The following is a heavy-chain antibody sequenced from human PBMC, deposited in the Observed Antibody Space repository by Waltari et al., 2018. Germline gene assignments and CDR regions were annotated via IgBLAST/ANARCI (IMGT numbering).Heavy chain of an antibody. V-gene: IGHV1-69*14. CDR2: IIPIFATA. CDR1: GCTFRSYH. J-gene: IGHJ4*02. D-gene: IGHD1-26*01. Sequence: QVQLVQSWAAVKQPGTSLKVSCKASGCTFRSYHIRCVPRATGQGLKWMGGIIPIFATANYAEKFQGRVTMTADKSTSTAYMELSSLRSEDTAVYYCVRDRVSGSYYYFDYWGQGTLVTVSS. CDR3: VRDRVSGSYYYFDY.